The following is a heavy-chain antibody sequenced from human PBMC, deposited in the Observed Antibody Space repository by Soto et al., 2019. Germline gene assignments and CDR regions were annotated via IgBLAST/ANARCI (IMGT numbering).Heavy chain of an antibody. Sequence: PSETLSLTCAVYGGPFRGHYWSWIRQPPGKGLEWVGEINNSGSTNYNPSLKSRVTISIDTSKSQFSLKLSSVTAADTAVYYCGRVGNFLGGNWFAPWGQGTLVTVSS. V-gene: IGHV4-34*01. CDR1: GGPFRGHY. J-gene: IGHJ5*02. D-gene: IGHD4-4*01. CDR2: INNSGST. CDR3: GRVGNFLGGNWFAP.